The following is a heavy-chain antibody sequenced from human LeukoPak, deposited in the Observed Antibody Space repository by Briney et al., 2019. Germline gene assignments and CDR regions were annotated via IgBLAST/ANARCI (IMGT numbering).Heavy chain of an antibody. J-gene: IGHJ4*02. Sequence: GGSLRLSCAASGFTFSDYYMSWIRRAPGKGLEWVSDISSTSIYTNYADSVKGRFTISRDNAKNSLYLQMNSLRAEDTAVYYCAGEDGYSSSWYSDYWGQGTLVTVSS. V-gene: IGHV3-11*05. CDR1: GFTFSDYY. CDR3: AGEDGYSSSWYSDY. CDR2: ISSTSIYT. D-gene: IGHD6-13*01.